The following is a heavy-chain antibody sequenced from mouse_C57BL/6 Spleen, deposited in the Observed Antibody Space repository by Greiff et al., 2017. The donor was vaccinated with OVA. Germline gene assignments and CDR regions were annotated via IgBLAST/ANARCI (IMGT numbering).Heavy chain of an antibody. D-gene: IGHD3-1*01. CDR2: IYPGDGDT. CDR3: ARQPSGYAMYY. V-gene: IGHV1-80*01. J-gene: IGHJ4*01. Sequence: VQLQQSGAELVKPGASVKISCKASGYAFSSYWMNWVKQRPGKGLEWIGQIYPGDGDTNYNGKFKGKATLTADKSSSTAYMQLCSLTSEDSAVYFCARQPSGYAMYYWGQGTSVTVSS. CDR1: GYAFSSYW.